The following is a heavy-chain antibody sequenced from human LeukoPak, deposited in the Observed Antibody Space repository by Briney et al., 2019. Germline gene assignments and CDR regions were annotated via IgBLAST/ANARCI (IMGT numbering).Heavy chain of an antibody. CDR3: ATSRDMMTSINPYAMDV. CDR1: GFTLSGYW. V-gene: IGHV3-74*01. J-gene: IGHJ6*02. D-gene: IGHD5-24*01. Sequence: PGGALRLSCGASGFTLSGYWMQWLRQAPGKGLEWVSRINSDGGRITYGDSVKGRFTISRDTVKSTLYLQMNSLRLEHTAVYYCATSRDMMTSINPYAMDVWGQGTTVIVSS. CDR2: INSDGGRI.